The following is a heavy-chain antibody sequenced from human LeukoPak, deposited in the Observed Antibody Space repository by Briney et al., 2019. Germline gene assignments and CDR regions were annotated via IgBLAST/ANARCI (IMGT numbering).Heavy chain of an antibody. CDR2: IRYDGSNK. D-gene: IGHD6-6*01. CDR1: GFIFSNYA. J-gene: IGHJ4*02. CDR3: AKAIHSSSPGVVDY. V-gene: IGHV3-30*02. Sequence: GGSLRLSCAASGFIFSNYAMHWVRPAPGKGLEWVTFIRYDGSNKYYAESVKGRFTISRDNSKNTLYLQMNSLRAEDTAVYYCAKAIHSSSPGVVDYWGQGTLVTVSS.